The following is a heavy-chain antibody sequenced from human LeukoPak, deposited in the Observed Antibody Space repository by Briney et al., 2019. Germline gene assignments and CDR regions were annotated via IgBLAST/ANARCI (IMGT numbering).Heavy chain of an antibody. Sequence: GGALRLSCAASVFTFSRYWISWLRQAPGKGLDGVANINQDGREKYYVDSVKGRFTISRDNAKNSLSLQMNRLRGDDTAVYYCVRVSCTNGVCYGFDYWGEGTLVSVSS. V-gene: IGHV3-7*01. CDR3: VRVSCTNGVCYGFDY. CDR1: VFTFSRYW. J-gene: IGHJ4*02. CDR2: INQDGREK. D-gene: IGHD2-8*01.